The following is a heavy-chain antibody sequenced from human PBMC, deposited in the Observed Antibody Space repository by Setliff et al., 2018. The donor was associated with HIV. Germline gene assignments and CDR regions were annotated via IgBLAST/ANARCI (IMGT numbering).Heavy chain of an antibody. J-gene: IGHJ4*02. Sequence: GGSLRLSCAASGFPFSNYAMQGDRQAPGKGLEWVAIISDDGSDKHFADSLKGRFTISIDNSKYTMYLQMNSLKIEYTSIYYCARWGGPEPESKLFDYWGQGTLVTVSS. CDR1: GFPFSNYA. CDR2: ISDDGSDK. V-gene: IGHV3-30*04. CDR3: ARWGGPEPESKLFDY. D-gene: IGHD3-16*01.